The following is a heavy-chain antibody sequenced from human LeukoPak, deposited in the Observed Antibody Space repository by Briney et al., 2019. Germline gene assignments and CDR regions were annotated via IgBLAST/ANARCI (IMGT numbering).Heavy chain of an antibody. CDR2: IFYDGSNK. D-gene: IGHD3-10*01. Sequence: GGSLRLSCAASGFTFNMSGMHWVRQAPGKGLEWVALIFYDGSNKYFADSVKGRFTISRDNSKSMLYLQMNSLRAEDTAVYYCAQTGDKYGSFEYWGQGTLVTVSS. V-gene: IGHV3-33*01. J-gene: IGHJ4*02. CDR3: AQTGDKYGSFEY. CDR1: GFTFNMSG.